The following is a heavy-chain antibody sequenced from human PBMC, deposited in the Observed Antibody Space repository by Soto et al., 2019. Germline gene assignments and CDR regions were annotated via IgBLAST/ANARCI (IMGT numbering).Heavy chain of an antibody. V-gene: IGHV4-34*01. CDR2: IXPXGXX. J-gene: IGHJ4*02. Sequence: SETQSLTCGVYDGSFSNNYWAWFRQPPGKGLEWIGEIXPXGXXXYXXPLKSRVTISLDTSKMHSSLKVTSVTAADTAVYYCATSLWFGTQPEIWGQGTLVTVSS. CDR1: DGSFSNNY. D-gene: IGHD3-10*01. CDR3: ATSLWFGTQPEI.